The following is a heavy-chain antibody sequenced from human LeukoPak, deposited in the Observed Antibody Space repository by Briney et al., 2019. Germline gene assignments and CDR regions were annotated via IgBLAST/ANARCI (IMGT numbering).Heavy chain of an antibody. D-gene: IGHD6-19*01. CDR1: GYTFTTYD. J-gene: IGHJ6*03. CDR2: MNPNSGNT. V-gene: IGHV1-8*01. CDR3: ARVEQWLVPGYYYYMDV. Sequence: ASVKVSCXASGYTFTTYDINWVRQAIGQGLEWMGWMNPNSGNTGYAQKFQGRVTMTRNTSISTAYMELSSLRSEDTAVYYCARVEQWLVPGYYYYMDVWGKGTTVTVSS.